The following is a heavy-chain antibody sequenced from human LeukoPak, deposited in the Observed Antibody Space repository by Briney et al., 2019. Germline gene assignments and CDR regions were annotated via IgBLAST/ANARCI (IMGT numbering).Heavy chain of an antibody. J-gene: IGHJ4*02. CDR3: ARRLRSSPSPFDY. V-gene: IGHV4-59*08. D-gene: IGHD6-6*01. CDR2: IYYSGST. CDR1: GGSISSYY. Sequence: SETLSLTCTVSGGSISSYYWSWIRQPRGKGLEWIGYIYYSGSTNYNPSLKSRVTISVDTSKNQFSLKLSSVTAADTAVYYCARRLRSSPSPFDYWGQGTLVTVSS.